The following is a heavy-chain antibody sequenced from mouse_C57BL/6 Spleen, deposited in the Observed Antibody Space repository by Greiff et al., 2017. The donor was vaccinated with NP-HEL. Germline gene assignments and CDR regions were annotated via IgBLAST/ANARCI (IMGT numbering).Heavy chain of an antibody. Sequence: QVQLQQPGAELVMPGASVKLSCKASGYTFTSYWMHWVKQRPGQGLEWIGEIDPSDSYTNYNQKFKGKSTLTVDKSSSTAYMQLSSLTSADSAVYYCARNDYGSTVAYWGQGTLVTVSA. V-gene: IGHV1-69*01. CDR3: ARNDYGSTVAY. J-gene: IGHJ3*01. CDR1: GYTFTSYW. D-gene: IGHD1-1*01. CDR2: IDPSDSYT.